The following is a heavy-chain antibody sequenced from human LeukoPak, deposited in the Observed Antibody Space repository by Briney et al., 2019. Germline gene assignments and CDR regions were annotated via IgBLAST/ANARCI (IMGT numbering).Heavy chain of an antibody. J-gene: IGHJ4*02. Sequence: GSSVKVSCKASGGTFSSYAISWVRQAPGQGLEWRGRIIPILGIANYAQKFQGRVTITADKSTSTAYMELSSLRSEDTAVYYCARDRRFGELFFDYWGQGTLVTVSS. CDR1: GGTFSSYA. CDR3: ARDRRFGELFFDY. CDR2: IIPILGIA. V-gene: IGHV1-69*04. D-gene: IGHD3-10*01.